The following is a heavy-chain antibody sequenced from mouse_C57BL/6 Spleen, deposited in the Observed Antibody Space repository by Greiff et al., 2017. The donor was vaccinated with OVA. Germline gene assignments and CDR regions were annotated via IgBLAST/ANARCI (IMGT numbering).Heavy chain of an antibody. D-gene: IGHD1-1*01. V-gene: IGHV10-1*01. CDR2: IRSKSNNYAT. CDR3: VRDYGSSYGFDY. Sequence: GGGLVQPKGSLKLSCAASGFSFNTYAMNWVRQAPGKGLEWVARIRSKSNNYATYYADSVKDRFTISRDDSESMLYLQMNNLKTEDTAMYYCVRDYGSSYGFDYWGQGTTLTVSS. J-gene: IGHJ2*01. CDR1: GFSFNTYA.